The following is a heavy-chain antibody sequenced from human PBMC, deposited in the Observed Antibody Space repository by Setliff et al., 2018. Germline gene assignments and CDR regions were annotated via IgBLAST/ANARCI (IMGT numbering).Heavy chain of an antibody. Sequence: GGSLRLSCAASGFTFSNHGMHWVRQAPGKGLEWVAFIRHDGNNKYYKDSVRARFTISRDNSKNTVYLQMNNLRPEDTAVYYCAKELIEVMMTGLEFWGQGTMVTVSS. CDR3: AKELIEVMMTGLEF. CDR2: IRHDGNNK. V-gene: IGHV3-30*02. J-gene: IGHJ4*02. CDR1: GFTFSNHG. D-gene: IGHD3-22*01.